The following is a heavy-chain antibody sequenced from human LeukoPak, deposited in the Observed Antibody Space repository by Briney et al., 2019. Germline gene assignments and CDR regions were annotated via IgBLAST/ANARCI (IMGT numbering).Heavy chain of an antibody. V-gene: IGHV3-21*01. CDR2: ISSSSSYI. J-gene: IGHJ6*02. D-gene: IGHD5-18*01. CDR3: AREDTAMVNYYGMDV. Sequence: GGSLRLSCAASGFTFSSYSMNWVRQAPGKGLEWVSSISSSSSYIYYADSVKGPFTLSRDNAKHSMYLQMNSLRAEDTAVYYCAREDTAMVNYYGMDVWGQGTTVTVSS. CDR1: GFTFSSYS.